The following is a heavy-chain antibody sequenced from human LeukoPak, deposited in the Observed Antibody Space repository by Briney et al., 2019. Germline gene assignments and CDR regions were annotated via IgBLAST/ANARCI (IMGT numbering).Heavy chain of an antibody. Sequence: GRSLRLSCAASGFTFSSYGMHWVRQAPGKGLEWVAVIWYDGSNKYYADSVKGRFTISRDNAKNSLYLQMNSLRDEDTAVYYCARDPYGSGSPDYWGQGTLVTVSS. CDR2: IWYDGSNK. D-gene: IGHD3-10*01. V-gene: IGHV3-33*01. J-gene: IGHJ4*02. CDR1: GFTFSSYG. CDR3: ARDPYGSGSPDY.